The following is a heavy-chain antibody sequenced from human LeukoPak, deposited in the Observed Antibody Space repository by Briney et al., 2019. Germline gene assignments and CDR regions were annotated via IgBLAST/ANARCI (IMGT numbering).Heavy chain of an antibody. Sequence: GGSLRLSCAASGFTFRDYAMSWVRLAPGKGLQWVGFIRSKTYGGAADYGASVKGRFTIYRDDSQSIAYLQMNRLENEDKAVYFCTRIRMDIIGPRPGDYWGQGTLVTVSS. CDR2: IRSKTYGGAA. V-gene: IGHV3-49*04. CDR1: GFTFRDYA. CDR3: TRIRMDIIGPRPGDY. J-gene: IGHJ4*02. D-gene: IGHD2-2*03.